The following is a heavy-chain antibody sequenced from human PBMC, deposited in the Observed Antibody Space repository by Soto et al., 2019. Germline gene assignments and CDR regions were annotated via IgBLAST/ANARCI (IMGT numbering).Heavy chain of an antibody. V-gene: IGHV4-30-4*01. Sequence: SETMSLTCTVSGDSVTSGDYYWSWIRQPPGKGLEWIGYFYYNGITSYNPSLKSRVTISVDTSKSQFSLELSSVTAADTAVYYCARDRRQFAFDYWGQGALVTVSS. CDR2: FYYNGIT. D-gene: IGHD1-1*01. CDR1: GDSVTSGDYY. CDR3: ARDRRQFAFDY. J-gene: IGHJ4*02.